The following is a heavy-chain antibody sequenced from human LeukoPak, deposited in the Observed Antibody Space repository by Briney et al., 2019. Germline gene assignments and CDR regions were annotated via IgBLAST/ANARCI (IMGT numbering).Heavy chain of an antibody. V-gene: IGHV1-24*01. Sequence: ASVTVSCKVSGYTLTELSMHWVRQAPGKGLEWMGGFDPEDGDTIYAQKLQRRVTMTEDTSTDTAYMELRSLTSEDTAVYYCATDRDYVWGSYRYDLWGQGTLVTVSS. D-gene: IGHD3-16*02. CDR3: ATDRDYVWGSYRYDL. CDR1: GYTLTELS. CDR2: FDPEDGDT. J-gene: IGHJ5*02.